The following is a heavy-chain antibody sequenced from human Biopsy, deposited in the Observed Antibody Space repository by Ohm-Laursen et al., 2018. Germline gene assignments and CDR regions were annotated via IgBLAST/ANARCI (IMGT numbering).Heavy chain of an antibody. J-gene: IGHJ3*01. CDR2: IYTIGDT. D-gene: IGHD3-3*01. Sequence: SETLSLTCPVSGASMTGYFWTWVRRPAGKGLEWIGHIYTIGDTTYNPSLESRVTMSLDTSKNQFSLKMTSLTAADTAVYFCAREDEGLLRALDLWGQGTMVTVSS. V-gene: IGHV4-4*07. CDR1: GASMTGYF. CDR3: AREDEGLLRALDL.